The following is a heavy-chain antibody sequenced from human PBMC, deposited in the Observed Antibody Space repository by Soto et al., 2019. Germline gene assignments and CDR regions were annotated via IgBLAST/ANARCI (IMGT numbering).Heavy chain of an antibody. CDR3: AAGAGCYDYFDY. J-gene: IGHJ4*02. D-gene: IGHD6-19*01. Sequence: QVQLVESGGGVVQPGRSLRLSCAASGFTFSSYGMHWVRQAPGKGLEWVAVISYDGSNKYYADSVKGRFTISRDNSKNTLYLQMNSLRAEDTAVYYCAAGAGCYDYFDYWGQGTLVTVSS. CDR2: ISYDGSNK. CDR1: GFTFSSYG. V-gene: IGHV3-30*03.